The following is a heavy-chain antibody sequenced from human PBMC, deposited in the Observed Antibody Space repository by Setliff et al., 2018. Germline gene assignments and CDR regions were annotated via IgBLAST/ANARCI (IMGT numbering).Heavy chain of an antibody. CDR1: GGSFSDYY. D-gene: IGHD3-3*01. J-gene: IGHJ4*02. CDR2: INQSGNT. V-gene: IGHV4-34*01. CDR3: RFWSSYYKNDY. Sequence: ASETLSLTCSVYGGSFSDYYWGWIRQSPGKRPEWIAEINQSGNTNYNPSLNSRVSVSVDTPTNQFSLKVFSVTAADTAVYYCRFWSSYYKNDYWAQGTLVTVSS.